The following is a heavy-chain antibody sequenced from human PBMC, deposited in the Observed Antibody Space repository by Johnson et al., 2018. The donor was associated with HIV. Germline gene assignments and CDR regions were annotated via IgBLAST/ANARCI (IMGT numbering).Heavy chain of an antibody. CDR3: AKDPPGS. Sequence: VQLVESGGGLVQPGGSLRLSCVASGFTFADFAMHWVRQAPGKGLEWVSLISWDGGRTYYADSVKGRFPNSRDNRKNPLALQMNKLRPEDPALYYCAKDPPGSWGQGTIVTVPS. V-gene: IGHV3-43D*03. J-gene: IGHJ3*01. D-gene: IGHD1-26*01. CDR1: GFTFADFA. CDR2: ISWDGGRT.